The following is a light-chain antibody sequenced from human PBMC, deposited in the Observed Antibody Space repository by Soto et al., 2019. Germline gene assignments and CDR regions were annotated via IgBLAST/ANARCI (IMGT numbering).Light chain of an antibody. CDR2: GAS. CDR3: QQSYYSMYT. CDR1: QNIGSN. V-gene: IGKV1-39*01. Sequence: DLQLTQSPSSLSASVGDRVTITCRTSQNIGSNLNWYHQRPGQAPDLLIYGASTLQSGVPSRFSGSGSGTDFTLTISSLQPEDFATYYCQQSYYSMYTFGQGTKLEIK. J-gene: IGKJ2*01.